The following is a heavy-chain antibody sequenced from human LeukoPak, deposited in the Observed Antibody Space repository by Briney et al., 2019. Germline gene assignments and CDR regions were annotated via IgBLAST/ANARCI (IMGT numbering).Heavy chain of an antibody. CDR1: GYTFINFG. V-gene: IGHV1-69*13. J-gene: IGHJ6*02. D-gene: IGHD3-3*01. CDR3: ASRRQTYYDFWSGYYYGMDV. CDR2: IIPIFGTA. Sequence: VASVKVSCKASGYTFINFGISWVRQAPGQGLEWMGGIIPIFGTANYAQKFQGRVTITADESTSTAYMELSSLRSEDTAVYYCASRRQTYYDFWSGYYYGMDVWGQGTTVTVSS.